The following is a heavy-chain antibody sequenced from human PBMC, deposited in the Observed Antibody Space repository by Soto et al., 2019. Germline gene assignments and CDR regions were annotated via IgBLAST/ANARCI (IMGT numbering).Heavy chain of an antibody. CDR2: ISFDGGNQ. D-gene: IGHD6-6*01. V-gene: IGHV3-30*03. Sequence: GGSLRLSCAASGFSFSNYGMYWVRQAPGKGLEWVTVISFDGGNQYYADSVKGRFTVSRDNSENTLSLQMNSLRGDDTAVYYCARSTSSTLSYYYGMDVWGQGTTVTVSS. J-gene: IGHJ6*02. CDR1: GFSFSNYG. CDR3: ARSTSSTLSYYYGMDV.